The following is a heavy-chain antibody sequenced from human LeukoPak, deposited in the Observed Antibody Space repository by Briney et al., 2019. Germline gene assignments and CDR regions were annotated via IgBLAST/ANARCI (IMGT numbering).Heavy chain of an antibody. D-gene: IGHD3-10*01. Sequence: GASVKVSCKASGYTFTGYYMHWVRQAPGQGLEWMGWINPNSGGTNYAQKFQGRVTMTRDTSISTAYMELSRLRSDDTAVYYCARHFYGSGLGAFDIWGQGTMVTVSS. V-gene: IGHV1-2*02. CDR1: GYTFTGYY. J-gene: IGHJ3*02. CDR3: ARHFYGSGLGAFDI. CDR2: INPNSGGT.